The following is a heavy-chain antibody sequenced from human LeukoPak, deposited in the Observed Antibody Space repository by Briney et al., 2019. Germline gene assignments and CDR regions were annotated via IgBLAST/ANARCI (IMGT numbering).Heavy chain of an antibody. CDR3: ARDSSAAPFDY. J-gene: IGHJ4*02. Sequence: SETLSLTCTVSGGSISSYYWSWIRQPPGKGLEWIGYIYYSGSTNYNPSLKSRVTISVDTSKNQFSLKLSSVTAADTAVYYCARDSSAAPFDYWGQGTLVTVSS. V-gene: IGHV4-59*12. D-gene: IGHD2-15*01. CDR2: IYYSGST. CDR1: GGSISSYY.